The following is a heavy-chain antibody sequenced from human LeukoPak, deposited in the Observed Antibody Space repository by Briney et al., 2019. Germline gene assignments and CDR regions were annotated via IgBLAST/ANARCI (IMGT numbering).Heavy chain of an antibody. V-gene: IGHV3-11*01. D-gene: IGHD5-24*01. Sequence: PGGSLRPSCAASGFTFSDYYMSWIRQAPGKGLEWVSYISSSGSTIYYADSVKGRFTISRDNAKNSLYLQMNSLRAEDTAVYYCARVETGIYYYGMDVWGQGTTVTVSS. J-gene: IGHJ6*02. CDR2: ISSSGSTI. CDR3: ARVETGIYYYGMDV. CDR1: GFTFSDYY.